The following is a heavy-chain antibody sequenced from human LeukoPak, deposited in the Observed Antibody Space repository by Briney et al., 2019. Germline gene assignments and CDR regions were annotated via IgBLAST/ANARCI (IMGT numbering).Heavy chain of an antibody. D-gene: IGHD7-27*01. J-gene: IGHJ5*02. Sequence: GGSLRLSCAASGFTFSNYGMHWVRQAPGKGLEWVAFIRYGGSNKYSADSVKGRFTITRDNSKNTLYLQMNSLIAEDMAVYYWARDRGDYWFDPWGQGTLVTVSS. CDR1: GFTFSNYG. CDR2: IRYGGSNK. V-gene: IGHV3-30*02. CDR3: ARDRGDYWFDP.